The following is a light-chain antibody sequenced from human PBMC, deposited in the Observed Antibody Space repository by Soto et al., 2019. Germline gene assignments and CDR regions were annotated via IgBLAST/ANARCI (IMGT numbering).Light chain of an antibody. CDR1: QSVSNGA. Sequence: EIVLTQSPGTLSLSPGEGATVSCRASQSVSNGALAWYQQKPGQAPRLLIFGASSRATDIPDRFSASGSGTHFTLAISRLDPEDFAVYYCHQYGDSAHTFGQGTKLDIK. J-gene: IGKJ2*01. CDR2: GAS. V-gene: IGKV3-20*01. CDR3: HQYGDSAHT.